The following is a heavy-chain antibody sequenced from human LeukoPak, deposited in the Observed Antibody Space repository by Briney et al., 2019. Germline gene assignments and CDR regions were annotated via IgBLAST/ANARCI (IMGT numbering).Heavy chain of an antibody. CDR2: TRYDGRDE. Sequence: PGGSLRLSCAASGFIFDHCGMYWVRQAPGKGLEWVSFTRYDGRDEYYADSVKGRFTISRDNSKNTLYLQMNSLRAEDTAVYYCVREAILAVAGDDAFDIWGQGTMVTVSS. J-gene: IGHJ3*02. V-gene: IGHV3-30*02. CDR3: VREAILAVAGDDAFDI. CDR1: GFIFDHCG. D-gene: IGHD6-19*01.